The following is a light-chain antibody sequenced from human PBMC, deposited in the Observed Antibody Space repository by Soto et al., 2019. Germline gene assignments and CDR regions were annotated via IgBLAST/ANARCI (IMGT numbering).Light chain of an antibody. CDR3: QQRSDWPRT. CDR2: DAS. CDR1: ENVYNY. J-gene: IGKJ1*01. Sequence: EIVLTQSPATLSLSPGERATLSCRASENVYNYLAWYQQIPGQPPRLLIYDASNRAAGVPARFSGSGSGTDFTLTISSLEPEDFAVYYCQQRSDWPRTFGQGTKVDI. V-gene: IGKV3-11*01.